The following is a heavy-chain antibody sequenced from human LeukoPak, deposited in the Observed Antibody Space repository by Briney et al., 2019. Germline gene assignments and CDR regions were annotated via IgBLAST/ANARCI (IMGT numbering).Heavy chain of an antibody. D-gene: IGHD2-15*01. Sequence: SETLSLTCTVSGGSISSYSWSWIRQPPGKGLEWIGEINHSGSTNYNPSLKSRVTISVDTSKNQFSLKLSSVIAADTAVYYCASIAVVVAATHYFDYWGQGTLVTVSS. CDR1: GGSISSYS. CDR2: INHSGST. V-gene: IGHV4-34*01. CDR3: ASIAVVVAATHYFDY. J-gene: IGHJ4*02.